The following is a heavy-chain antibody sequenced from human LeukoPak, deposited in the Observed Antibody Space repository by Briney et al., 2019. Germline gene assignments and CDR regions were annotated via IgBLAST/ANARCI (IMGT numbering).Heavy chain of an antibody. CDR1: GYDFSTKW. Sequence: GESPKISCQTSGYDFSTKWIGWVRQMPGKGLEWMGIIYPTDSITRYSPSFQGHVTISADTSISTAYLQWTSLKPSDTAIYYCARLAPDYADYWFDPWGQGTLVTVSS. CDR2: IYPTDSIT. CDR3: ARLAPDYADYWFDP. J-gene: IGHJ5*02. D-gene: IGHD4-17*01. V-gene: IGHV5-51*01.